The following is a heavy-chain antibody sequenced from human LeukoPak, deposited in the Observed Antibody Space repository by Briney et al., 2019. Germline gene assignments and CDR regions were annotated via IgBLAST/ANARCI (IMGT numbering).Heavy chain of an antibody. CDR1: GYSISSYY. CDR2: IYYSGST. V-gene: IGHV4-59*01. CDR3: AREGYYGSGKNYYYYYMDV. D-gene: IGHD3-10*01. Sequence: SETLSLTCPVSGYSISSYYWSWIRQPPGKGLEWIGYIYYSGSTNYNPSLKCRVTISVYTSKNQFSLKLSSVTAADTAVYYCAREGYYGSGKNYYYYYMDVWGKGTTVTVSS. J-gene: IGHJ6*03.